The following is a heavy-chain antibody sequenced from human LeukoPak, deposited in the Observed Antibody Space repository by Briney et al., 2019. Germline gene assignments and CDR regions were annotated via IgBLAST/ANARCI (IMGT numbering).Heavy chain of an antibody. J-gene: IGHJ4*02. CDR3: ARFRAWGDKAFDY. Sequence: GGSLRLSCAASGHTFNAFGMNWVRQAPGKGLEWVSYIGTTSGAIYYADSVKGRFTISRDSAKNSLYLQMNSLRAEDTAVYYCARFRAWGDKAFDYWGQGTLVTVSS. CDR1: GHTFNAFG. V-gene: IGHV3-48*01. CDR2: IGTTSGAI. D-gene: IGHD2-21*02.